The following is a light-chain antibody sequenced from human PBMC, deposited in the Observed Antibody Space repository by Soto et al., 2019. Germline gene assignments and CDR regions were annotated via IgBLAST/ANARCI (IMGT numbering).Light chain of an antibody. CDR1: QSVSSSY. V-gene: IGKV3-20*01. Sequence: ESVSTQSPFTLSLSPGERAILSCRARQSVSSSYFAWYQQKPGQAPRLLIYGASSRATGIPDRFSGSGSGTDFTLTISRLEPEDFAVYYCQQYGSSPLWTFGQGTKV. CDR3: QQYGSSPLWT. J-gene: IGKJ1*01. CDR2: GAS.